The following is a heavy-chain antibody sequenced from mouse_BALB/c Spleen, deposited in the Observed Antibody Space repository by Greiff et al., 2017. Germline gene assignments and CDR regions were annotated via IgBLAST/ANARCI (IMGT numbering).Heavy chain of an antibody. J-gene: IGHJ4*01. Sequence: QVQLQQSGAELVRPGSSVKISCKASGYAFSSYWMNWVKQRPGQGLEWIGQIYPGDGDTNYNGKFKGKATLTADKSSSTAYMQLSSLTSEDSAVYFCARRDGHYAMDYWGQGTSVTVSS. D-gene: IGHD2-3*01. CDR1: GYAFSSYW. CDR3: ARRDGHYAMDY. V-gene: IGHV1-80*01. CDR2: IYPGDGDT.